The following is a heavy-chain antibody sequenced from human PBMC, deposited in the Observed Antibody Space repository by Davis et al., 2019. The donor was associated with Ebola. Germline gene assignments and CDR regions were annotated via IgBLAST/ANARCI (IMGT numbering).Heavy chain of an antibody. CDR1: GGTFSSYA. D-gene: IGHD3-16*01. V-gene: IGHV1-18*01. Sequence: ASVKVSCKASGGTFSSYAISWVRQAPGQGLEWMGWISAYNGNTNYAQKLQGRVTMTTDTSTSTAYMELRSLRSDDTAVYYCAREDVGDYYYYMDVWGKGTTVTVSS. J-gene: IGHJ6*03. CDR3: AREDVGDYYYYMDV. CDR2: ISAYNGNT.